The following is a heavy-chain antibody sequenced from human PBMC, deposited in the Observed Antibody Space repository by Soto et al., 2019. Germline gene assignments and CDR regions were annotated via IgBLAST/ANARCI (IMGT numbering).Heavy chain of an antibody. D-gene: IGHD1-1*01. V-gene: IGHV4-30-2*01. CDR2: MYHSGST. CDR3: ARERGRTHTIDY. J-gene: IGHJ4*02. Sequence: SETVSLTSAVSGGSIRRGGYSWSWVRQPPGKGLEWIGYMYHSGSTYYNPSLKSRVTISIDRSKNQFSLKLSSVTAADTAVYYCARERGRTHTIDYWGQGTLVTVS. CDR1: GGSIRRGGYS.